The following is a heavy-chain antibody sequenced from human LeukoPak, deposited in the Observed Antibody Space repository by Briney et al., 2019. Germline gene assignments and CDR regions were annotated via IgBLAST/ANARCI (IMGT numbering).Heavy chain of an antibody. Sequence: PGGSLRLSCAAPGFTFSSYGMSWVRQAPGKGLEWVSAISGSGGSTYYADSVKGRFTISRDNSKNTLYLQMNSLRAEDTAVYYCATDIVVVVAAITNYDYWGQGTLVTVSS. J-gene: IGHJ4*02. CDR3: ATDIVVVVAAITNYDY. V-gene: IGHV3-23*01. D-gene: IGHD2-15*01. CDR1: GFTFSSYG. CDR2: ISGSGGST.